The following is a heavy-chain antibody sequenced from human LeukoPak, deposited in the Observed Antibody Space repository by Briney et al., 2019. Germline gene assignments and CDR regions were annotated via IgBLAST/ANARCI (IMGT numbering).Heavy chain of an antibody. V-gene: IGHV4-39*07. CDR2: IYYSGST. J-gene: IGHJ4*02. CDR1: GGSISSSSYY. Sequence: PSETLSLTCTVSGGSISSSSYYWGWIRQPPGKGLEWIGSIYYSGSTYYNPSLKSRVTMSVDTSKNQFSLKLSSVTAADTAVYYCARGFAGYYFDYWGQGTLVTVSS. D-gene: IGHD1-1*01. CDR3: ARGFAGYYFDY.